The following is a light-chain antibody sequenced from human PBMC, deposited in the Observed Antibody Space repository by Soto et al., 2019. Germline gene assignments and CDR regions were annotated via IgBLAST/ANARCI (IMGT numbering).Light chain of an antibody. J-gene: IGKJ1*01. CDR2: AAS. Sequence: DIQMTQSPSSLSASVGDRVTITCRAGQSISTYLNWYQQKPGKAPNLLIYAASSLQSGVPSRFSGSGSGTDFTHTISSLQPEDFATYYCQQSFSTLSWTFGQGTKVDI. CDR3: QQSFSTLSWT. CDR1: QSISTY. V-gene: IGKV1-39*01.